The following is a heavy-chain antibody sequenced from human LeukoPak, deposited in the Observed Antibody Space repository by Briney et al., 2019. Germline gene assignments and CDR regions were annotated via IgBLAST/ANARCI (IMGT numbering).Heavy chain of an antibody. D-gene: IGHD6-13*01. CDR1: GFTFSNYA. CDR2: ITGSGGYT. CDR3: AKDQAGTARTLNWFDP. J-gene: IGHJ5*02. Sequence: PGGSLRLSCAASGFTFSNYAMTWVRQAPGKGLEWVSAITGSGGYTYYTDSVKGRFTISRDNSKNTLYLQMNSLRAEDTAVYYCAKDQAGTARTLNWFDPWGQGTLVTVSS. V-gene: IGHV3-23*01.